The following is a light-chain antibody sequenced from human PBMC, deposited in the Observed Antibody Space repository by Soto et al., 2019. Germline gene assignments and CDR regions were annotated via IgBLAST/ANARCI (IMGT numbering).Light chain of an antibody. CDR2: EVN. CDR1: SSDIGAYNY. CDR3: GSFTTSNTYV. V-gene: IGLV2-14*01. J-gene: IGLJ1*01. Sequence: QSALTQPASVSGAPGQSITISCTGTSSDIGAYNYDSWYQQHPGKAPKLVIYEVNNRPSGVSDRFSASKSGNTASLTISGLQADDETDYYCGSFTTSNTYVFGTGTQLTVL.